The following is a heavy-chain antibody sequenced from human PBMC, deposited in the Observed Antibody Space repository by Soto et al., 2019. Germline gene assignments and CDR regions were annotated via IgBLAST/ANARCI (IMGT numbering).Heavy chain of an antibody. CDR3: ARGFGRSHFDY. D-gene: IGHD3-16*01. J-gene: IGHJ4*02. Sequence: QVQVQESGPGLVRPSETLSLTCTVSGGSISSRDSYWGWIRQPPGKGLEWIGSFHYSGSTYYNPSLKDRVTISVETSKNQLSLRVTSVTAADTAVYYCARGFGRSHFDYWGQGTLVTVSS. V-gene: IGHV4-39*01. CDR2: FHYSGST. CDR1: GGSISSRDSY.